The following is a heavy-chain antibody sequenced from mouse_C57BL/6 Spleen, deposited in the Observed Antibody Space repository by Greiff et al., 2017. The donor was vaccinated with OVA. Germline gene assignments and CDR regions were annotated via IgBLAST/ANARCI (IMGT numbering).Heavy chain of an antibody. CDR1: GYTFTDYE. CDR3: TRRERDYDADYYAMDY. CDR2: IDPETGGT. J-gene: IGHJ4*01. V-gene: IGHV1-15*01. D-gene: IGHD2-4*01. Sequence: QVQLQQSGAELVRPGASVTLSCKASGYTFTDYEMHWVKQTPVHGLEWIGAIDPETGGTAYNQKFKGKAILTADKSSSTAYMELRSLTSEDSAVYYCTRRERDYDADYYAMDYWGQGTSVTVSS.